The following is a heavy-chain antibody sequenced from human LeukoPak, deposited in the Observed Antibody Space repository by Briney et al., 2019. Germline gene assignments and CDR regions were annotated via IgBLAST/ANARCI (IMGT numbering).Heavy chain of an antibody. CDR3: ARGVFFLRQQLEG. Sequence: GGSLRLSCAASGFTFSSYAMHWVRQAPGKGLEWVAVISYDGSNKYYADSVKGRFTISRDNSKNTLYLQMNSLRAEDTAVYYCARGVFFLRQQLEGWGQGTLVTVSS. V-gene: IGHV3-30-3*01. CDR2: ISYDGSNK. D-gene: IGHD6-13*01. CDR1: GFTFSSYA. J-gene: IGHJ4*02.